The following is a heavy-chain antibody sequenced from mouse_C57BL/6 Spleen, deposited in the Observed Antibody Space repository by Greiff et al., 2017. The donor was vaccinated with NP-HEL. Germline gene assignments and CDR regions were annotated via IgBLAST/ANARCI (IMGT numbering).Heavy chain of an antibody. CDR3: AREGYGLYYFDY. V-gene: IGHV1-76*01. Sequence: QVQLKQSGAELVRPGASVKLSCKASGYTFTDYYINWVKQRPGQGLEWIARIYPGSGNTYYNEKFKGKATLTAEKSSSTAYMQLSSLTSEDSAVYFCAREGYGLYYFDYWGQGTTLTVSS. J-gene: IGHJ2*01. CDR2: IYPGSGNT. CDR1: GYTFTDYY. D-gene: IGHD2-2*01.